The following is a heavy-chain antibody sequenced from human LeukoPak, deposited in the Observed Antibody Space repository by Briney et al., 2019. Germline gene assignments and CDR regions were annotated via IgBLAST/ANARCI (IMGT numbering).Heavy chain of an antibody. V-gene: IGHV1-8*01. D-gene: IGHD3-10*01. CDR2: MNPNGGNT. CDR1: GYTFTSYD. Sequence: GASVKVSCKASGYTFTSYDINWVRQATGQGLEWMGWMNPNGGNTGYAQKFQGRVTMTRNTSISTAYMELSSLRSEDTAVYYCARGRTQSIWFGEAAFDIWGQGTMVTVSS. J-gene: IGHJ3*02. CDR3: ARGRTQSIWFGEAAFDI.